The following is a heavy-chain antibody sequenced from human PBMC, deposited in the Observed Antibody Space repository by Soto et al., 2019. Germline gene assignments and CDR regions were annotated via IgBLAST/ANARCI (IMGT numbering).Heavy chain of an antibody. J-gene: IGHJ4*02. CDR1: GFTFSSYS. CDR3: ARDLAEYCGGDCYPDY. D-gene: IGHD2-21*02. Sequence: GGSLRLSCAASGFTFSSYSMNWVRQAPGKGLEWVSYISSSGSTIYYADSVKGRFTISRDNAKNSLYLQMNSLRAEDTAVYYCARDLAEYCGGDCYPDYWGQGTLVTVSS. V-gene: IGHV3-48*04. CDR2: ISSSGSTI.